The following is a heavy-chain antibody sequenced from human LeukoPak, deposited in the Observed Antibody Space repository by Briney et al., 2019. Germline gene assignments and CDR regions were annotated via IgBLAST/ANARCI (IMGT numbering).Heavy chain of an antibody. CDR2: IHPNNGAT. D-gene: IGHD3-10*01. J-gene: IGHJ4*02. CDR3: ARDGPAQMVDFDY. V-gene: IGHV1-2*02. Sequence: ASVKVCCKASGYTFTGSGWYLYWLRQAPGQGLECVGWIHPNNGATLYAQKFQGRVAMTTDTSISTAYMELSRLRPDDTAMYYCARDGPAQMVDFDYWGQGTLVTVSS. CDR1: GYTFTGSGWY.